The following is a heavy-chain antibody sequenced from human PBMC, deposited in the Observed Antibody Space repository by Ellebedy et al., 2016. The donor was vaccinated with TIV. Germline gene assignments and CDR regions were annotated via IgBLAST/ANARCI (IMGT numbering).Heavy chain of an antibody. D-gene: IGHD4-17*01. CDR3: ATVTTSK. J-gene: IGHJ4*02. CDR2: TRNKANSYTT. V-gene: IGHV3-72*01. Sequence: PGGSLRLSCTASGFTFSDHYMDWVRQAPGKGLEWVGCTRNKANSYTTEYAASVKGRFTISRDVSKNTLYLQMNGLKTEDTAVYYCATVTTSKWGQGTLVTFSS. CDR1: GFTFSDHY.